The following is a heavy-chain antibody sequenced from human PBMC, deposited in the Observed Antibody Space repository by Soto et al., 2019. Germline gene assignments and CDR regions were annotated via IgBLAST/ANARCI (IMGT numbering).Heavy chain of an antibody. J-gene: IGHJ4*02. D-gene: IGHD7-27*01. CDR3: ARGPSGDKVDS. Sequence: QVQLQESGPGLVKPSQTLSLTCTVSGGSISTVDYWWSWIRQSPDMGLEWIGHIYDGGRTYNNPSLASXVTQSXXTSKSQLSLTLSSVSAADTAVYYCARGPSGDKVDSWGQGTLVTVSS. CDR2: IYDGGRT. V-gene: IGHV4-30-4*01. CDR1: GGSISTVDYW.